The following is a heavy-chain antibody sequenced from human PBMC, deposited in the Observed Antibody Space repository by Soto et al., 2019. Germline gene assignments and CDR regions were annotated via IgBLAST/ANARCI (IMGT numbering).Heavy chain of an antibody. J-gene: IGHJ6*03. CDR2: IYYSGST. Sequence: PSETLSLTCTVSGGSISSSSYYWGWIRQPPGKGLEWIGSIYYSGSTYYNPSLKSRVTISVDTSKNQFSLKLSSVTAADTAVYYCARLGLMVRGVPNYYYYMDVWGKGTTVTVSS. CDR3: ARLGLMVRGVPNYYYYMDV. V-gene: IGHV4-39*01. CDR1: GGSISSSSYY. D-gene: IGHD3-10*01.